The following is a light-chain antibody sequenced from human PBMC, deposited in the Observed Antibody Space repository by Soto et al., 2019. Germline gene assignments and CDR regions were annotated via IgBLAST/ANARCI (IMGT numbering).Light chain of an antibody. J-gene: IGKJ1*01. Sequence: EMVLTQSPGTLSLSPGEGASLSCRASQSVTLIYFGWFQQKPGQAPRLRIYWTSRRAVGIPDRFSGSGSGRDFPLTISRVEPEDSAIYYCHQYESSPWTFGQGTKVEI. CDR3: HQYESSPWT. CDR1: QSVTLIY. V-gene: IGKV3-20*01. CDR2: WTS.